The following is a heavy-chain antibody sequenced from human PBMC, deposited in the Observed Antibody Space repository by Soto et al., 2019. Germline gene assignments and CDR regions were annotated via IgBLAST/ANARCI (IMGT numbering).Heavy chain of an antibody. CDR1: GYTFTSYA. Sequence: VASVKVSCKASGYTFTSYAMHWVRQAPGQRLEWMGWINAGNGNTRYSQKFQGRVTITRDTSASTAYMELSSLRSEDTAVYYCARSIVVVTALDYWGQGTLVTV. D-gene: IGHD2-21*02. J-gene: IGHJ4*02. V-gene: IGHV1-3*01. CDR2: INAGNGNT. CDR3: ARSIVVVTALDY.